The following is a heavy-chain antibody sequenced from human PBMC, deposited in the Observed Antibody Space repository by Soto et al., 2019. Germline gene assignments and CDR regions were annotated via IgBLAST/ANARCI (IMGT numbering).Heavy chain of an antibody. CDR1: GFTFSNYA. CDR2: ISNSFSDGNT. Sequence: VQLLESGGGLVQPGGSLRLSCAASGFTFSNYAMNWVRQAPGKGLEWVSGISNSFSDGNTHYADYVKGRFTSSRDKDKNTAFLEMNSLRAEDTAVYDCVKVFSPEGGNYFDNWGQGTLVTVSS. V-gene: IGHV3-23*01. CDR3: VKVFSPEGGNYFDN. J-gene: IGHJ4*02.